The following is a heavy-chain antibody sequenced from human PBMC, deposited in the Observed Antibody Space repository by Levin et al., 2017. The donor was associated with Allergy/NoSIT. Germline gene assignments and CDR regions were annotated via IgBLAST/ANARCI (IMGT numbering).Heavy chain of an antibody. D-gene: IGHD2-15*01. V-gene: IGHV1-2*02. CDR3: ARDKGWYSPYWYFVL. J-gene: IGHJ2*01. CDR1: GYTFTGYY. Sequence: ASVKVSCKASGYTFTGYYMHWVRQAPGQGLEWMGWINPNSGGTNYAQKFQGRVTMTRDTSISTAYMELSRLRSDDTAVYYCARDKGWYSPYWYFVLWGRGTLVTVSS. CDR2: INPNSGGT.